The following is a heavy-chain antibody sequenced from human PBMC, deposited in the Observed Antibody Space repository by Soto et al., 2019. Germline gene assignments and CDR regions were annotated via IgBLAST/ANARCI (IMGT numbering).Heavy chain of an antibody. CDR1: GGSISSYY. V-gene: IGHV4-59*08. CDR2: IYYSGST. Sequence: SETLSLTCTVSGGSISSYYWSWIRQPPGKGLEWIGYIYYSGSTNYNPSLKSRVTISVDTSKNQFSLKLSSVTAADTAVYYCARLRGSYQDAFDIWGQGTMVT. CDR3: ARLRGSYQDAFDI. D-gene: IGHD1-26*01. J-gene: IGHJ3*02.